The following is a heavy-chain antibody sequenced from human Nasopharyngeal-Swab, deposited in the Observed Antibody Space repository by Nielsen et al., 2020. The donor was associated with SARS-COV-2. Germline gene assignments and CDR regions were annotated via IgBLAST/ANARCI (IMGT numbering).Heavy chain of an antibody. CDR3: AVTGYSSSWFFDY. V-gene: IGHV1-69*01. Sequence: WVRQAPGQGLEWMGGIIPIFGTANYAQKFQGRVTITADESTSTAYMELSSLRSEDTAVYYCAVTGYSSSWFFDYWGQGTLVTVSS. J-gene: IGHJ4*02. D-gene: IGHD6-13*01. CDR2: IIPIFGTA.